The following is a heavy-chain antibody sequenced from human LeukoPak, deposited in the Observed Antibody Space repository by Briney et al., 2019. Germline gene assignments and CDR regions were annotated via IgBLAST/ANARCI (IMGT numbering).Heavy chain of an antibody. CDR3: ARNGPTNDAFDI. CDR2: IYYSGST. V-gene: IGHV4-59*01. Sequence: PSETLSLTCTVSGGSISSYYWSWLRQPPGKGLEWIGYIYYSGSTNYNPSLKSRVTISVDTSKNQFSLKLSSVTAADTAVYYCARNGPTNDAFDIWGQGTMVTVSS. D-gene: IGHD2-8*01. J-gene: IGHJ3*02. CDR1: GGSISSYY.